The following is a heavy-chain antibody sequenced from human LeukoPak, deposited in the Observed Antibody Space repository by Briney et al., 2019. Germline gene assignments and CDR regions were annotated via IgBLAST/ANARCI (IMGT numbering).Heavy chain of an antibody. CDR3: ASSSTSWCDY. D-gene: IGHD2-2*01. CDR2: IYYSGST. Sequence: SETLSLTCTISGGSISSGDYYWSWIRQPPGKGLEWIGYIYYSGSTYYNPSLKSRVTISVDTSKNQFSLKLSSVTAADTAVYYCASSSTSWCDYWGQGTLVTVSS. J-gene: IGHJ4*02. V-gene: IGHV4-30-4*01. CDR1: GGSISSGDYY.